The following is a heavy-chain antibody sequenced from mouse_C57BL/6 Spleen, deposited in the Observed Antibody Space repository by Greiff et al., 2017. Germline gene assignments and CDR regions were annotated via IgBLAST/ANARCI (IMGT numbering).Heavy chain of an antibody. Sequence: VQLQQPGAELVRPGSSVKLSCKASGYTFTSYWMHWVKQRPIQGLEWIGNIDPSDSETHYNQKFKDKATLTVDKSSSTAYMQLSSLTSEDSAVYYCASTAQATDAMDYWGQGTSVTVSS. CDR2: IDPSDSET. J-gene: IGHJ4*01. CDR3: ASTAQATDAMDY. D-gene: IGHD3-2*02. V-gene: IGHV1-52*01. CDR1: GYTFTSYW.